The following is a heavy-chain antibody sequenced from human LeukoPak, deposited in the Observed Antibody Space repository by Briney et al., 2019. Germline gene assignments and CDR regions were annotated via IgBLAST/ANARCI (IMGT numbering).Heavy chain of an antibody. CDR2: ITLYICNT. Sequence: GASVKVSCKASGYTFTNYGISWVRQAPGQGVEGMGWITLYICNTDYAHHLRATVTITTDTSTSTAYMELRSLRSDDTAVYYCARITYDFWSGYYMPDDPWGQGTLVTVSS. CDR3: ARITYDFWSGYYMPDDP. V-gene: IGHV1-18*01. D-gene: IGHD3-3*01. CDR1: GYTFTNYG. J-gene: IGHJ5*02.